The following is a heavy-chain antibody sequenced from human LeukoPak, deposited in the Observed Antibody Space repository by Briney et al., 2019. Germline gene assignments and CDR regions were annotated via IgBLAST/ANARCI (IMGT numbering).Heavy chain of an antibody. V-gene: IGHV4-34*01. Sequence: SETLSLTCAVYGGSFSGYYWSWIRQPPGKGLEWIGEINHSGSTNYNPPLKSRVTISVDTSKNQFSLKLSSVTAADTAVYYCASFDSSGYFDYWGQGTLVTVSS. J-gene: IGHJ4*02. CDR1: GGSFSGYY. CDR2: INHSGST. CDR3: ASFDSSGYFDY. D-gene: IGHD3-22*01.